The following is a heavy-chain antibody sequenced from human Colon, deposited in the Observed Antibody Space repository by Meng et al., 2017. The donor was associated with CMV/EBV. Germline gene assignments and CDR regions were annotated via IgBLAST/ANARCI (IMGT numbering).Heavy chain of an antibody. V-gene: IGHV1-69*05. D-gene: IGHD5-18*01. CDR3: ARDVNTYSYGIFDY. J-gene: IGHJ4*02. CDR2: ILPMFDTA. CDR1: GGTFSRYG. Sequence: SVKVSCKASGGTFSRYGISWGRQAPGHGLEWMGGILPMFDTANYAQKYQGRVTIITDESTSTAYMELSSLRSEDTAIYYCARDVNTYSYGIFDYWGQGTLVTVSS.